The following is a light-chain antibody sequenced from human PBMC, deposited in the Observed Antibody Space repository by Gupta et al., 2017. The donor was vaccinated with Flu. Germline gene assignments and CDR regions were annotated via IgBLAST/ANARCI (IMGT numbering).Light chain of an antibody. V-gene: IGLV1-51*01. CDR3: GTWDSSLSAGV. Sequence: KVPLSCSGSSSNIGNNYVSWYQQLPGTAPKLLIYDNYKRPSGIPDRFSGSKSGTSATLGITGLQTGDEADYYCGTWDSSLSAGVFGGGTKLTVL. CDR2: DNY. J-gene: IGLJ2*01. CDR1: SSNIGNNY.